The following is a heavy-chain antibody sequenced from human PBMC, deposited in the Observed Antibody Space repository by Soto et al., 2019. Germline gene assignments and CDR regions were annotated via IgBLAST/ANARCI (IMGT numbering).Heavy chain of an antibody. V-gene: IGHV3-11*06. CDR1: GFTFSDYY. D-gene: IGHD1-26*01. CDR3: ARGDSGSYSDCDY. J-gene: IGHJ4*02. CDR2: ISSSSVYT. Sequence: QVHLVESGGGLVKPGGSLRLSCAASGFTFSDYYMSWIRQAPGKGLEWVSYISSSSVYTNYPDSVKGRFTISRDNAKNSLYLQMNSLRAADTAVYYCARGDSGSYSDCDYGGQGTLVTVSS.